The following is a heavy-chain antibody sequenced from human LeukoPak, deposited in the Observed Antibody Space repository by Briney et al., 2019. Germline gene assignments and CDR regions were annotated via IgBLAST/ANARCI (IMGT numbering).Heavy chain of an antibody. CDR2: IYHSGST. CDR1: GYSISSGYY. J-gene: IGHJ6*03. D-gene: IGHD1-26*01. V-gene: IGHV4-38-2*01. CDR3: ARVGGYGPYYYYYYMDV. Sequence: SETLSLTCAVSGYSISSGYYWGWIRQPPGKGLELIGSIYHSGSTYYNPSLKSRVTISVATSKNQFSLKLSSVTAADTAVYYCARVGGYGPYYYYYYMDVWGKGTTVTVSS.